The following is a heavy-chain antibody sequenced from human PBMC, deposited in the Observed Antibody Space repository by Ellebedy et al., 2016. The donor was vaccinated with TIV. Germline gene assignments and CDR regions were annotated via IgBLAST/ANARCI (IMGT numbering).Heavy chain of an antibody. J-gene: IGHJ4*02. D-gene: IGHD3/OR15-3a*01. CDR1: GFTFSTYP. Sequence: GESLKISCAASGFTFSTYPMNWVRQAPGKGLEWVSIISANGGTTYYADSVKGRSTITRDNSKNTLFLLMSSLRAEDTALYFCARRSTDFAFDSWGQGTLVTVSS. V-gene: IGHV3-23*01. CDR3: ARRSTDFAFDS. CDR2: ISANGGTT.